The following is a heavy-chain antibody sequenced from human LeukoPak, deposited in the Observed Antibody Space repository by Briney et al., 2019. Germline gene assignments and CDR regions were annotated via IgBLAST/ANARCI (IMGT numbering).Heavy chain of an antibody. J-gene: IGHJ6*02. D-gene: IGHD3-22*01. Sequence: ASVKVSCKASGYTFTSYGISWVRQAPGQGLEWMGWISAYNGNTNYAQKLQGRVTMTTDTSTSTAYMELRSLRSDDTAVYYCARDFIGEYYDSSGYYSAYYYYGMDVWGQGTTVTVSS. CDR2: ISAYNGNT. V-gene: IGHV1-18*01. CDR1: GYTFTSYG. CDR3: ARDFIGEYYDSSGYYSAYYYYGMDV.